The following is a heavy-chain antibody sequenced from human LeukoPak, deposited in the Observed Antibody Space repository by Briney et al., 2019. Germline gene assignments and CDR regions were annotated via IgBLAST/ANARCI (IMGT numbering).Heavy chain of an antibody. CDR1: GYTLTELS. CDR2: FDPEDGET. J-gene: IGHJ4*02. V-gene: IGHV1-24*01. CDR3: ASSGSYGHEYYFDY. D-gene: IGHD1-26*01. Sequence: GASVKVSCKVSGYTLTELSMHWVRQAPGKGLEWMGGFDPEDGETIYAQKFQGRVTMTEDTSTDTAYMELSSLRSDDTAVYYCASSGSYGHEYYFDYWGQGTLVTVSS.